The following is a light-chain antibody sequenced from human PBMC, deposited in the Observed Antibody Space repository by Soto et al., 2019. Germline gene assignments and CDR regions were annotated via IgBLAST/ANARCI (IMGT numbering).Light chain of an antibody. CDR3: LKDYSYPRT. J-gene: IGKJ1*01. V-gene: IGKV1-6*01. CDR1: QNIGND. Sequence: IQMTQSPSSLSASVGDRITITCRASQNIGNDLGWYQQRPGEAPKLLIYGTSNLQSGVPSRFSGSGSGTDFTLTISSLQPEDFATYYCLKDYSYPRTFGQGTKLDI. CDR2: GTS.